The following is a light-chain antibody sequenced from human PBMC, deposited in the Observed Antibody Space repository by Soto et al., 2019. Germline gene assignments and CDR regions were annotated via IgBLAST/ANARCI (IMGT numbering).Light chain of an antibody. Sequence: EIVLTQSPGTLSLSPGERATLSCRASQGVSSRYLAWYQQKPGQAPRLLIYGASTRATGIPDRFSGSGSGTDFTLTISRLEPEDFAVYSCQQYDGSPATFGQGTKVDIK. CDR2: GAS. CDR1: QGVSSRY. V-gene: IGKV3-20*01. J-gene: IGKJ1*01. CDR3: QQYDGSPAT.